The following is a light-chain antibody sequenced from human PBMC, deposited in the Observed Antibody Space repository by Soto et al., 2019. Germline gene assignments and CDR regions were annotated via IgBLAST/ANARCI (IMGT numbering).Light chain of an antibody. CDR3: QQYGSSPRT. Sequence: VIKQSPATLSVSPGERATLSCRASQSVSTKVAWYQQKPGQAPSLLIYGASNRATGIPDRFGGSGSGADFTLTISRLEPEDFAVYYCQQYGSSPRTFGQGTKV. CDR1: QSVSTK. CDR2: GAS. V-gene: IGKV3-20*01. J-gene: IGKJ1*01.